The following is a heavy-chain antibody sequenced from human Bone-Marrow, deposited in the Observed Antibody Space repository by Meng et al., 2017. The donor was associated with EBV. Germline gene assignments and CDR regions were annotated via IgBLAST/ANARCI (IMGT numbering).Heavy chain of an antibody. Sequence: QVQLQQWGAGLLKPSETLSLTCAVYGGSFSGYYWNWIRQPPGKGLEWIGEINHSGTTNYNPSLKSRVTISVDTSKNQFSLKLTSVTAADTAVYYCARDLYTTYVRYYFDYWGQGTLVTVSS. CDR3: ARDLYTTYVRYYFDY. CDR2: INHSGTT. V-gene: IGHV4-34*01. D-gene: IGHD4-11*01. CDR1: GGSFSGYY. J-gene: IGHJ4*02.